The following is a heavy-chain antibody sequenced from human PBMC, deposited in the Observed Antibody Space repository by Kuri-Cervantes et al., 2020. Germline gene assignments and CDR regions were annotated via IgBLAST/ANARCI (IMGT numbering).Heavy chain of an antibody. CDR2: MNPNSGNT. CDR3: TRGPRNYGFDY. V-gene: IGHV1-8*02. J-gene: IGHJ4*02. D-gene: IGHD3-10*01. CDR1: GGTFSSYD. Sequence: ASVKVSCKASGGTFSSYDINWVRQATGQGLEWMGWMNPNSGNTGYAQKFQGRVTMTRNTSISTAYMELSSLTSEDTAVYYCTRGPRNYGFDYWGQGTLVTVSS.